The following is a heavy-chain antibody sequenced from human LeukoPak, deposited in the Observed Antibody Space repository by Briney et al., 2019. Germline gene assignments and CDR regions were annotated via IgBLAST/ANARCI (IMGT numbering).Heavy chain of an antibody. CDR1: GYTLTELS. CDR3: ATPQQRASYPIAAAGPLDY. D-gene: IGHD6-13*01. CDR2: FDPEDGET. Sequence: ASVKVSCKVSGYTLTELSMHWVRQAPGKGLEWMGGFDPEDGETIYAQKFQGRVTMTEDTSTDTAYMELSSLRSEDTAVYYCATPQQRASYPIAAAGPLDYRGQGTLVTVSS. J-gene: IGHJ4*02. V-gene: IGHV1-24*01.